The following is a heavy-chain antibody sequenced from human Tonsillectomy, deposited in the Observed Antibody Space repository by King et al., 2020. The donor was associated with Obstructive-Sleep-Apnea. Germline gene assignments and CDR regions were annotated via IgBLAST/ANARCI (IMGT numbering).Heavy chain of an antibody. CDR3: ARDLYIVVVVAATQPGQDYYGMDV. CDR2: ISYDGSNK. V-gene: IGHV3-30-3*01. D-gene: IGHD2-15*01. CDR1: GFTFSSYA. J-gene: IGHJ6*02. Sequence: VQLVESGGGVVQPGRSLRLSCAASGFTFSSYAMHWVRQAPGKGLEWVAVISYDGSNKYYADSVKGRFTISSDNSKNTLYLQMNSLRAEDTAVYYCARDLYIVVVVAATQPGQDYYGMDVWGQGTTVTVSS.